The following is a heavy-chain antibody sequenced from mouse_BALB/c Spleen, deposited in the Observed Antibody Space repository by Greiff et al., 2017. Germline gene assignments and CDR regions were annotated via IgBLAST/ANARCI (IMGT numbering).Heavy chain of an antibody. J-gene: IGHJ4*01. Sequence: VQLQQSGTVLARPGASVKMSCKASGYTFTSYWMHWVKQRPGQGLEWIGAIYPGNSDTSYNQKFKGKAKLTAVTSTSTAYMELSSLTNEDSAVYYCTRDDGYYPYAMDDGGQGTSVTVSS. CDR1: GYTFTSYW. CDR2: IYPGNSDT. D-gene: IGHD2-3*01. CDR3: TRDDGYYPYAMDD. V-gene: IGHV1-5*01.